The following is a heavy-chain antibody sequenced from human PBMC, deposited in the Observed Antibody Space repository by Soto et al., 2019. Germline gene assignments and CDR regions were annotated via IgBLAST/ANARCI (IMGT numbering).Heavy chain of an antibody. CDR2: ISSSGSTI. CDR1: GFTFSDYY. Sequence: GGSLRLSCAASGFTFSDYYMSWIRQAPGKGLEWVSYISSSGSTIYYADSVKGRFTISRDNAKNSLYLQMNSLRAEDTAVYYCAAITIPKKYYMDVWGKGTTVTVSS. J-gene: IGHJ6*03. CDR3: AAITIPKKYYMDV. V-gene: IGHV3-11*01. D-gene: IGHD3-10*01.